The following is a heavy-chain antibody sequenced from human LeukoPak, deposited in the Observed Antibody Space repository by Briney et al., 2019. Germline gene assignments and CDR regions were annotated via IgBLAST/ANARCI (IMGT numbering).Heavy chain of an antibody. CDR3: ARVPYDYVWGSYRYFDY. CDR1: GDSVSSNSAA. V-gene: IGHV6-1*01. D-gene: IGHD3-16*02. Sequence: KQSQTLSLTCAISGDSVSSNSAAWNWIRQSPSRGLEWLGRTYYRSKWYNDYAVSVKSRITINPDTSKNQFSLKLSSVTAADTAVYFCARVPYDYVWGSYRYFDYWGQGTLVTVSS. CDR2: TYYRSKWYN. J-gene: IGHJ4*02.